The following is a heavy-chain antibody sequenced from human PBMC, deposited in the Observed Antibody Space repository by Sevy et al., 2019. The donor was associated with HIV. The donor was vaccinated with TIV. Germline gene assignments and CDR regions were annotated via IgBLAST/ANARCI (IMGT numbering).Heavy chain of an antibody. V-gene: IGHV3-30-3*01. CDR3: AREPIFYDSSGYPSWCFDL. CDR1: GFTFSSYA. J-gene: IGHJ2*01. Sequence: GGSLRLSCAASGFTFSSYAMHWVRQAPGKGLEWVAVISYDGSNKYYADSVKGRFTISRDNSKNTLYLQMNSLRAEDTAVYYCAREPIFYDSSGYPSWCFDLWGRGTLVTVSS. D-gene: IGHD3-22*01. CDR2: ISYDGSNK.